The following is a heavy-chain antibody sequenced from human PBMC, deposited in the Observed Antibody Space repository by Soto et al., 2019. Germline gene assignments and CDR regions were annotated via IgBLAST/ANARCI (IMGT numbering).Heavy chain of an antibody. CDR3: ARHVPAAGYYSGMDV. CDR2: IIPIFGTA. Sequence: SVKLSCKASGGSFSSYAISWVRQAPGQGLEGMGGIIPIFGTANCAQKFQGRVTITADESTSTAYMKLSSLRSEDTAVYYCARHVPAAGYYSGMDVWGQGTTVTVSS. CDR1: GGSFSSYA. V-gene: IGHV1-69*13. J-gene: IGHJ6*02. D-gene: IGHD2-2*01.